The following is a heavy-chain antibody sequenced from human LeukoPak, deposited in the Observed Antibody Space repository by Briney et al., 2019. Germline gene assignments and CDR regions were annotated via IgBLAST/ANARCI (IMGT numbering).Heavy chain of an antibody. CDR1: GFTFSRYA. D-gene: IGHD4-11*01. CDR2: ISYDGSNK. J-gene: IGHJ6*02. Sequence: GRSLRLSCAASGFTFSRYAMHWVRQAPGKGLEWVAVISYDGSNKYYADSVKGRFTISRDNSKNTLYLQMNSLRAEDTAVYYCARLDRNDFSSRWNEASYSYHGMDVWGQGTTVTVSS. CDR3: ARLDRNDFSSRWNEASYSYHGMDV. V-gene: IGHV3-30-3*01.